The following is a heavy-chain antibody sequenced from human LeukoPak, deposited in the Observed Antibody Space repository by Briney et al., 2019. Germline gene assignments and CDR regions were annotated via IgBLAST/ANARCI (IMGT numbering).Heavy chain of an antibody. V-gene: IGHV3-66*01. CDR1: GLTVSSNY. J-gene: IGHJ4*02. CDR3: ARGLGANIDY. CDR2: IYGGGST. Sequence: PGGSLRLSCAASGLTVSSNYMSWVRQAPGKGLEWVSVIYGGGSTNYADSVKGRFTVSRDSSKNTLNLQMNSLRAEDTAVYYCARGLGANIDYWGQGTLVTVSS. D-gene: IGHD1-26*01.